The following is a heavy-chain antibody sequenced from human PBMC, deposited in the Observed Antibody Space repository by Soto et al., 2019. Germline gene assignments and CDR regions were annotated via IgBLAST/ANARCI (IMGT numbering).Heavy chain of an antibody. CDR3: GRLVGNSWIDY. V-gene: IGHV1-18*01. CDR2: ISTYNHDT. D-gene: IGHD6-13*01. CDR1: GYNYPIYA. Sequence: ASVKVSCKTSGYNYPIYAITWVRQAPGQGLEWMGWISTYNHDTRYAQRFQGRLSMATDTSQNQFSLHLTSVTPEDTAVYYCGRLVGNSWIDYWGQGTLVTVSS. J-gene: IGHJ4*02.